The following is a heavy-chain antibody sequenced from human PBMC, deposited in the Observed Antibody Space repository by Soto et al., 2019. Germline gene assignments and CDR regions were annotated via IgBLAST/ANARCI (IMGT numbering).Heavy chain of an antibody. CDR2: ISPDTGNT. J-gene: IGHJ3*02. Sequence: ASVKVSCKASGYSFTIYGISWVRQAPGQGLEWMGWISPDTGNTNYAQKVQHRVTMTTDTPTTTAYMELRNLTSDDTALYFCAREGTIRTDAFDIWGQGTMVTVSS. D-gene: IGHD2-2*02. CDR1: GYSFTIYG. V-gene: IGHV1-18*01. CDR3: AREGTIRTDAFDI.